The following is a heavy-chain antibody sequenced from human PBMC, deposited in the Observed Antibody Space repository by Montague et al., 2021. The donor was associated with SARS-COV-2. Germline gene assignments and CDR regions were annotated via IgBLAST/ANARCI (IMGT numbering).Heavy chain of an antibody. D-gene: IGHD6-19*01. CDR2: IWYDGSKS. CDR3: ARDGSSGSDWYYYYGMDV. CDR1: GFTFSSYG. V-gene: IGHV3-33*01. J-gene: IGHJ6*02. Sequence: SRRVSCAASGFTFSSYGMHWVRQAPGKGLEWVAIIWYDGSKSYYADSVKGRFTISRDNSKNTLYLQMNTLRAEDTAVYYCARDGSSGSDWYYYYGMDVWGQGTTVTVSS.